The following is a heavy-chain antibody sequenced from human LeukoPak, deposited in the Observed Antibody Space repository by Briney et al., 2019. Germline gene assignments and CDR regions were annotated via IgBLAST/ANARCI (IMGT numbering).Heavy chain of an antibody. CDR1: GFTFSSYA. Sequence: GGSLRLSCAASGFTFSSYAMSWVRQAPGKGLEWVSAISGSGGRTYYADSVKGRFTISRDNSKNTLYLQMNSLRAEDTAVYYCAKGRIGPMVNFGVDYWGQGTLVTVSS. J-gene: IGHJ4*02. D-gene: IGHD5-18*01. CDR2: ISGSGGRT. CDR3: AKGRIGPMVNFGVDY. V-gene: IGHV3-23*01.